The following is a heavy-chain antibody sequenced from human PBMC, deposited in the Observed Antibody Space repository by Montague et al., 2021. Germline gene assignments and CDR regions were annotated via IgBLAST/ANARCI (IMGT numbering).Heavy chain of an antibody. CDR2: ITLDGSST. D-gene: IGHD6-13*01. V-gene: IGHV3-74*01. J-gene: IGHJ3*02. CDR1: GFSFSSYW. CDR3: ARNLASAAPGAFDI. Sequence: SLRLSCAASGFSFSSYWMHWVRQAPGKGLLWVSRITLDGSSTTFXDSVKGRFTTSRDNAKATLYLQMNGLRVEDTAVYYCARNLASAAPGAFDIWGQGTMVTVSS.